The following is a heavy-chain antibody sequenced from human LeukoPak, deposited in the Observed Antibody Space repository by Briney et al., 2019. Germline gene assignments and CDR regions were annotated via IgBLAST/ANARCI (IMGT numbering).Heavy chain of an antibody. CDR2: ISRNSGSI. V-gene: IGHV3-9*01. D-gene: IGHD3-3*01. Sequence: GGSLRLSCAASGFAFDDYAMHWVRQAPGKGLEWVSGISRNSGSIGYADSVKGRFTISRDNAKNSLYLQMNSLRAEDTAVYYCARDGMYYDFWSGYYDYYYYMDVWGKGTTVTVSS. J-gene: IGHJ6*03. CDR1: GFAFDDYA. CDR3: ARDGMYYDFWSGYYDYYYYMDV.